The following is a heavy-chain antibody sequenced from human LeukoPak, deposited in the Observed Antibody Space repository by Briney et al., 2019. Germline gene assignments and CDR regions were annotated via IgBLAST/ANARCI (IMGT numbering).Heavy chain of an antibody. CDR1: GGTFSSYA. V-gene: IGHV1-69*04. D-gene: IGHD4-17*01. CDR3: ARGSVTVTTYFDY. J-gene: IGHJ4*02. CDR2: IIPILGIA. Sequence: ASVKVSCKASGGTFSSYAISWVRQAPGQGLEWMGRIIPILGIANYAQEFQGRVTITADKSTSTAYMELSSLRSEDTAVYYCARGSVTVTTYFDYWGQGTLVTVSS.